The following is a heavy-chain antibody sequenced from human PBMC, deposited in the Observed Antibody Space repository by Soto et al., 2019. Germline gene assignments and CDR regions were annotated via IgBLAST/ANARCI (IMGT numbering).Heavy chain of an antibody. D-gene: IGHD4-17*01. CDR2: IVVGSGNT. Sequence: SVKVSCNAAGFTFTSSAVQWVRQARGHRLEWIGWIVVGSGNTNYAQKFQERVTITRAMSTSTAYMELSSLRSEDTAVYYCAAVPSYGDYVAAIFGMDVWGQGTTVTVSS. J-gene: IGHJ6*02. CDR3: AAVPSYGDYVAAIFGMDV. CDR1: GFTFTSSA. V-gene: IGHV1-58*01.